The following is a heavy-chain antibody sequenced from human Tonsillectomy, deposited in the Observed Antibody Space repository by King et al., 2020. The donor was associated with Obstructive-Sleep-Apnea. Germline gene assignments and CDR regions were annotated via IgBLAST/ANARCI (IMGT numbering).Heavy chain of an antibody. CDR1: GFTFNSYA. J-gene: IGHJ4*02. V-gene: IGHV3-23*04. CDR2: ISGIGDIT. Sequence: VQLVESGGGLVQPGGSLRLSCAASGFTFNSYAMSWVRQAPGKGLDWVSTISGIGDITYYADSGRGRFTISRDNTKKTLSLQMNSLRTEDTAIYYCAKLVGSTGVDYWGQGTLVAVSS. CDR3: AKLVGSTGVDY. D-gene: IGHD2-8*02.